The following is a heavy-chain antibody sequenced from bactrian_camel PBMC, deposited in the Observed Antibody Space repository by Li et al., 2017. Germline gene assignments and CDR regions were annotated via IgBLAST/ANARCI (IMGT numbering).Heavy chain of an antibody. V-gene: IGHV3S40*01. CDR3: ATEGSWLPPSD. CDR1: GFTFSSVD. CDR2: ITVGGTST. D-gene: IGHD2*01. J-gene: IGHJ4*01. Sequence: VQLVESGGGLVQPGGSLRLSCTASGFTFSSVDMYWVRQAPGMGLEWVSAITVGGTSTMYADSMKGRFTVSRDNAKKTLYLQIDNLKTEDTAMYYCATEGSWLPPSDWGQGTQVTVS.